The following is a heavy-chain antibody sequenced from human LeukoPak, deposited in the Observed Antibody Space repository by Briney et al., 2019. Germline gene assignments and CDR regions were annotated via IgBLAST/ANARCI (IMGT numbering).Heavy chain of an antibody. V-gene: IGHV3-7*01. Sequence: GGSLRLSCAASGFTFSSYWMSWVRQAPGKGLEWVANIKQDGSEKYYVNSVKGRFTISRDNAKNSLYLQMNSLRAEDTAVYYCAREPHLVVRWKVNWFDPWGQGTLVTVSS. J-gene: IGHJ5*02. CDR3: AREPHLVVRWKVNWFDP. D-gene: IGHD3-22*01. CDR1: GFTFSSYW. CDR2: IKQDGSEK.